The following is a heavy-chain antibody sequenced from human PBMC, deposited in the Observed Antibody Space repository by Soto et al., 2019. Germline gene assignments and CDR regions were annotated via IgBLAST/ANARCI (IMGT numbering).Heavy chain of an antibody. J-gene: IGHJ2*01. CDR3: AKDQGGAARRGPWYFDL. D-gene: IGHD6-6*01. CDR2: ISGSGGST. Sequence: GGSLRLSCAASGFTFSSYAMSWVRQAPGKGLEWVSAISGSGGSTYYADSVKGRFTISRDNSKNTLYLQMNSLRAEDTAVYYCAKDQGGAARRGPWYFDLWGRGTLVTVSS. CDR1: GFTFSSYA. V-gene: IGHV3-23*01.